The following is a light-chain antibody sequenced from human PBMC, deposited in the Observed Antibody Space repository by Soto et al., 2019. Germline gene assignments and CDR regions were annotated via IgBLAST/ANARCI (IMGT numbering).Light chain of an antibody. CDR3: CSYASNGAYV. Sequence: QSVLTQAASVSGSPGQSISISCTGTSSDVEIYNFVSWYQQHPGRAPKFVIYEVSKRPSGISNRFSGSKSGNTASLTISGLQPEDEADYYCCSYASNGAYVFGTGTKVT. CDR1: SSDVEIYNF. V-gene: IGLV2-23*02. J-gene: IGLJ1*01. CDR2: EVS.